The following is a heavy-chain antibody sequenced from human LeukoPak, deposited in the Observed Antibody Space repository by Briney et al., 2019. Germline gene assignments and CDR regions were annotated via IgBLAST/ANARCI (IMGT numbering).Heavy chain of an antibody. CDR1: GYTFTSYY. J-gene: IGHJ4*02. V-gene: IGHV1-46*01. D-gene: IGHD6-19*01. CDR2: INPSGGST. Sequence: GASVKVSCKASGYTFTSYYMHWVRQAPGQGLEWMGIINPSGGSTSYAQKFQGRVTMTRDMSTSTVYMELSSLRSEDTAVYYCARGLIAVAGTGGIFDYWGQGTLVTVSS. CDR3: ARGLIAVAGTGGIFDY.